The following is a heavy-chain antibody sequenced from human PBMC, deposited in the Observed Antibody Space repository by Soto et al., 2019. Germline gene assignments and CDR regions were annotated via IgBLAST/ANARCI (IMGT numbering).Heavy chain of an antibody. CDR1: GFTFKNYW. J-gene: IGHJ4*02. D-gene: IGHD5-12*01. Sequence: GGSLRLSCEGSGFTFKNYWMSWGLQAPWKGLEWVSGIYGNGGGTFYADSVKGRFTISIDNSRNTLYLQMNSLRAEDTAVYYCAKDVRPDGYWDLDYWGQGTPVTVSS. CDR2: IYGNGGGT. CDR3: AKDVRPDGYWDLDY. V-gene: IGHV3-23*01.